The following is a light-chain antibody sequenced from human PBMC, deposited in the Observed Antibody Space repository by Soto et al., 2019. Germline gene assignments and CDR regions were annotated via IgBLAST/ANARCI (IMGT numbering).Light chain of an antibody. V-gene: IGKV2-30*01. CDR3: MQGTYWPPCT. CDR2: KVS. J-gene: IGKJ1*01. CDR1: QTLLASDGDTY. Sequence: DVVMTQSPLSLPVTLGQPASISCRSSQTLLASDGDTYLNWFQQRPGQSPRRLIYKVSNRDSGVPDRFSGSGSGTDFTLKISRVEAEDVGVYYCMQGTYWPPCTFGQGTKVEIK.